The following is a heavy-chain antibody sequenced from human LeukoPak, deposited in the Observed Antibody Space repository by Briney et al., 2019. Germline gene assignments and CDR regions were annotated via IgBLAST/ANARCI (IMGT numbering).Heavy chain of an antibody. CDR3: AKAVVRGVIPRGFDC. D-gene: IGHD3-10*01. V-gene: IGHV3-23*01. CDR1: GFTFSDFA. Sequence: PGGSLRLSCAASGFTFSDFAMSWVRQAPGQGLEWVSTISHSYGNTYYADSVRGRFTDSRDNSKNTLYLQMNSLRAEDTAVYYCAKAVVRGVIPRGFDCWGQGTLVTVSS. CDR2: ISHSYGNT. J-gene: IGHJ4*02.